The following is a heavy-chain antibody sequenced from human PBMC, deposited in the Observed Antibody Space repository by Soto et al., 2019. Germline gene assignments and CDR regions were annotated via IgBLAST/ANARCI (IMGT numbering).Heavy chain of an antibody. CDR2: VRDSGANT. J-gene: IGHJ5*02. CDR1: GFTFNTYA. Sequence: GGSLRLSCEASGFTFNTYAMTWVRQAPGKWLEWVSSVRDSGANTYYADSVKGRFTISRDNSKNTVYLQTNSLRGNDTALYYCARSRRTYGDCYDLWGQGTVVTVSS. D-gene: IGHD2-21*02. V-gene: IGHV3-23*01. CDR3: ARSRRTYGDCYDL.